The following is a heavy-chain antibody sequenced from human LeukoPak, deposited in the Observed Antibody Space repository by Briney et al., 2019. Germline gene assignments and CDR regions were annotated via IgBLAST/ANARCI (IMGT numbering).Heavy chain of an antibody. Sequence: GGSLRLSCAVSGLTFSRYAMSWVRQAPGKGLEWVSAISESGSGTYYADSVKGRFTISRDNSKNTLYLQMNSLRGEDTAVYYCARDVTSDDAFDIWGQGTMVTVSS. D-gene: IGHD4-11*01. CDR3: ARDVTSDDAFDI. CDR2: ISESGSGT. V-gene: IGHV3-23*01. J-gene: IGHJ3*02. CDR1: GLTFSRYA.